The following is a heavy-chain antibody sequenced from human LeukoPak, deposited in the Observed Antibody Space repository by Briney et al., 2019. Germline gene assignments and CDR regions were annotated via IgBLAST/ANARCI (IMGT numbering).Heavy chain of an antibody. V-gene: IGHV3-23*01. CDR2: ISGSGCST. CDR1: GFTFRSCA. CDR3: AKGLRFLVDPPDY. D-gene: IGHD3-3*01. J-gene: IGHJ4*02. Sequence: GGSLRLSCAASGFTFRSCAMNWVRQAPGKGVEWVSAISGSGCSTYYADSVKGRFTISRDNYKNTLYLQMNSLRAEDTAVYYCAKGLRFLVDPPDYWGQGTLVTVSS.